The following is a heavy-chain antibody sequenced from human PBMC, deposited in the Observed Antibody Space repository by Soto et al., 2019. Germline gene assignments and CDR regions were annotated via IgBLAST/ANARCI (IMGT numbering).Heavy chain of an antibody. CDR2: INHSGST. CDR1: GGSFSGSY. D-gene: IGHD3-10*01. V-gene: IGHV4-34*01. Sequence: LSLTCAVSGGSFSGSYWSWIRQPPGKGLEWIGEINHSGSTNYNPSLKSRVTISVDTSKNQFSLKLSSVTAADTAVYYCARARSYGSGSYTAFDIWGQGTMVTVSS. J-gene: IGHJ3*02. CDR3: ARARSYGSGSYTAFDI.